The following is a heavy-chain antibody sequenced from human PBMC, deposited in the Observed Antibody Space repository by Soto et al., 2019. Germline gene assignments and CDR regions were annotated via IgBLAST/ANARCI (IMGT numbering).Heavy chain of an antibody. CDR3: ASHTRIVDYYFDY. CDR2: INHSGST. CDR1: GGSFSGYY. Sequence: SETLSLTCAVYGGSFSGYYWSWIRQPPGKGLEWIGEINHSGSTNYNPSLKSRVTISVDTSKNQFSLKLSSVTAADTAVYYCASHTRIVDYYFDYWGQGTLVTVSS. V-gene: IGHV4-34*01. D-gene: IGHD1-26*01. J-gene: IGHJ4*02.